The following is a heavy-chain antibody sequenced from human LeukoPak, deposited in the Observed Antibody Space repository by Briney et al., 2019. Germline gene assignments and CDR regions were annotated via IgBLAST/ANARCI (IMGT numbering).Heavy chain of an antibody. J-gene: IGHJ4*02. V-gene: IGHV3-74*01. D-gene: IGHD3-22*01. CDR3: ARDRDSSGYYGGWG. Sequence: GGSLRLSCAASGFTFSNYWMHWVRHAPGKGLVWLSRINTDGSSTSYADSVKGRFTISRDNAKNTLYLQMNSLRAEDTAVYYCARDRDSSGYYGGWGWGQGTLVTVSS. CDR2: INTDGSST. CDR1: GFTFSNYW.